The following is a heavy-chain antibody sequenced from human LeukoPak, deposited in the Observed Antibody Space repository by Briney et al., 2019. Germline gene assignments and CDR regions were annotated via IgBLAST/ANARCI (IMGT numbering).Heavy chain of an antibody. D-gene: IGHD3-22*01. CDR1: NGSISNYF. V-gene: IGHV4-59*01. CDR3: ASLGGYCESSSYSQLDAFDI. Sequence: PSETLSLTCTVSNGSISNYFWSWIRQPPGKGLEWIGYVHHSGTANYNPSLMSRVNISIDTSEYRLSLKLSSVTAADTALYYCASLGGYCESSSYSQLDAFDIWGQGTVVTVSS. J-gene: IGHJ3*02. CDR2: VHHSGTA.